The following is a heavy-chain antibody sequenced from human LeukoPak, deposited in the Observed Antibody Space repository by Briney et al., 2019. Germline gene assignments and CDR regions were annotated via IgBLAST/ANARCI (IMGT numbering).Heavy chain of an antibody. J-gene: IGHJ4*02. CDR2: ISSNGGST. D-gene: IGHD6-19*01. Sequence: PGGSLRLSCSASGFTFSSYAMHWVRQAPGKGLEYVSAISSNGGSTYYADSVKGRFTISRDNSKNTLYLQMSSLRAEDTAVYYCVKDPVKCSSGWVPRSNYFDYWGQGTLVTVSS. CDR1: GFTFSSYA. V-gene: IGHV3-64D*06. CDR3: VKDPVKCSSGWVPRSNYFDY.